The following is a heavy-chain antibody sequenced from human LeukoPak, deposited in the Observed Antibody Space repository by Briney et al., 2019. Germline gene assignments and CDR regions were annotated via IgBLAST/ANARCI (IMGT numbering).Heavy chain of an antibody. J-gene: IGHJ4*02. CDR3: VRDVWGDRDGFFEY. CDR2: INIDGRSA. D-gene: IGHD2-21*01. V-gene: IGHV3-74*01. CDR1: GFSFSSYW. Sequence: PGGSLRLSCAASGFSFSSYWMHWVRQAPGKGLLWVSCINIDGRSASYAPSVTGRFTMSRDNAKNTVYLQMNSLRAEDTAVYYCVRDVWGDRDGFFEYWGQGTLVTVSS.